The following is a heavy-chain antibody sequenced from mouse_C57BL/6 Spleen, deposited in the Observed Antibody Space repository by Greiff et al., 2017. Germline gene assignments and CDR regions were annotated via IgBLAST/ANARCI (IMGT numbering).Heavy chain of an antibody. Sequence: DVKLVESGGGLVKPGGSLKLSCAASGFTFSSYAMSWVRQTPEKRLEWVATISDGGSYTYYPDNVKGRFTISRDNAKNNLYLQMSHLKSEDTAMYYCARYYGSSYDWFAYWGQGTLVTVSA. CDR2: ISDGGSYT. J-gene: IGHJ3*01. V-gene: IGHV5-4*03. D-gene: IGHD1-1*01. CDR1: GFTFSSYA. CDR3: ARYYGSSYDWFAY.